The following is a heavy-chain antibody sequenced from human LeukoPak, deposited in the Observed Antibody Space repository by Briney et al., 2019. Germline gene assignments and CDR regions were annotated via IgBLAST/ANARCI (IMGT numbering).Heavy chain of an antibody. J-gene: IGHJ4*02. CDR1: GFTFSSYA. CDR2: ISYDGSYR. Sequence: GGSLRLSCAASGFTFSSYAMHWVRQAPGKGLEWVAVISYDGSYRYYVDSVKGRFTISRDDSKNTLYLQMNSLRAEDTAVYYCATTLGSGWKFDYWGQGTLVTVSS. D-gene: IGHD6-19*01. CDR3: ATTLGSGWKFDY. V-gene: IGHV3-30*04.